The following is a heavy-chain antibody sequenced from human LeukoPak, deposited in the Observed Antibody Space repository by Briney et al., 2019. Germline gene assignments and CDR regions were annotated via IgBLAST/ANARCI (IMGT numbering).Heavy chain of an antibody. CDR1: GYSISSGYY. CDR3: ARAGGATLHYYYYYYMDV. Sequence: SETLSLTCAVSGYSISSGYYWGWIRQPPGKGLEWIGSIYHSGSTYYNPSLKSRVTISVDASKNQFSLKLSSVTAADTAVYYCARAGGATLHYYYYYYMDVWGKGTTVTVSS. CDR2: IYHSGST. J-gene: IGHJ6*03. D-gene: IGHD1-26*01. V-gene: IGHV4-38-2*01.